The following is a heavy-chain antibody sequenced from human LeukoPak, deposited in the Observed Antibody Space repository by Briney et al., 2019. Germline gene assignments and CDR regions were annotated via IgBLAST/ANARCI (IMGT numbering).Heavy chain of an antibody. CDR3: AQSFDN. Sequence: GGSLRLSCAASGFTVSSNYMSWVRQAPGKGLEWVSYISSDRNTIYYADSVKGRFTISRDNSKNSLYLQMSSLRAEDTAVYYCAQSFDNWGQGTLVTVSS. V-gene: IGHV3-48*04. CDR2: ISSDRNTI. J-gene: IGHJ4*02. CDR1: GFTVSSNY.